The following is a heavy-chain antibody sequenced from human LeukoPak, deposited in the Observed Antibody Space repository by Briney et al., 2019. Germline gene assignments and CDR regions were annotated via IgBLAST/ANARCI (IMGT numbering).Heavy chain of an antibody. CDR2: ISSSSSYI. D-gene: IGHD2-21*01. Sequence: PGGSLRLSCAASGFTFSSYSMNWVRQAPGKGLEWVSSISSSSSYIYYADSVKGRFTISRDNAKNSLYLQMNSLRAEDTAVYYCARDLLVPWGVVPDVWGKGTTVTVSS. CDR3: ARDLLVPWGVVPDV. CDR1: GFTFSSYS. J-gene: IGHJ6*04. V-gene: IGHV3-21*01.